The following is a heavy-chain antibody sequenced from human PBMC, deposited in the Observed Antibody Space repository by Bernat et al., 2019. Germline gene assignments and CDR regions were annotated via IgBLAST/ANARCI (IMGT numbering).Heavy chain of an antibody. Sequence: QLQLQESGPGLVKTSETLSLSCTVSGGSISSGSYYWGWIRQPPGKGLEWIAIISYSGSTYYNPSLKSRVTISVDTSKKQLSLKLSSVTAADTAVYYCARCYSNGNFYYYYMDVWGKGTTVTVSS. CDR2: ISYSGST. J-gene: IGHJ6*03. V-gene: IGHV4-39*01. CDR3: ARCYSNGNFYYYYMDV. CDR1: GGSISSGSYY. D-gene: IGHD4-11*01.